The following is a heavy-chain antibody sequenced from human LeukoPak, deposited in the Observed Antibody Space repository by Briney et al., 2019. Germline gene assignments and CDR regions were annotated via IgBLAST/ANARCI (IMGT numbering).Heavy chain of an antibody. CDR3: AKDIGTGGTGWYFDL. CDR1: GGSISSYY. D-gene: IGHD6-13*01. CDR2: IYHSGST. J-gene: IGHJ2*01. V-gene: IGHV4-59*12. Sequence: SETLSLTCTVSGGSISSYYWSWIRQPPGKGLEWIGYIYHSGSTYYNPSLKSRVTISVDRSKNQFSLKLSSVTAADTAVYYCAKDIGTGGTGWYFDLWGRGTLVTVSS.